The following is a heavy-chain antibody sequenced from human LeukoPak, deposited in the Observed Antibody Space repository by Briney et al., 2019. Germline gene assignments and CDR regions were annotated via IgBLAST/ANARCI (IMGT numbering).Heavy chain of an antibody. Sequence: PSETLSLTCTVSGGSISSYYWRWIREPPGEGLEWMGYIYYSGSTNYNPSLKSRVTISVDTSKNQFSLKLSSVTAADTAVYYCAAGCSSTSCYAYFGMDVWGQGTTVTVSS. CDR3: AAGCSSTSCYAYFGMDV. CDR1: GGSISSYY. J-gene: IGHJ6*02. D-gene: IGHD2-2*01. CDR2: IYYSGST. V-gene: IGHV4-59*01.